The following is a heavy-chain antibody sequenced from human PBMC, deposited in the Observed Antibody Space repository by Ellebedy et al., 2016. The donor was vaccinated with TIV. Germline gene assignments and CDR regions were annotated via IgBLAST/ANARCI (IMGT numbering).Heavy chain of an antibody. J-gene: IGHJ4*02. CDR3: ARLAIAATHPLSDY. V-gene: IGHV4-39*01. D-gene: IGHD6-13*01. CDR2: IYYSGSA. CDR1: GGSISSNSYN. Sequence: SETLSLTXTVSGGSISSNSYNWGWVRQPPGKGLEWIGSIYYSGSAHYNPSLKSRVAISVDTSKNQFSLELTSVTASDTAVYYCARLAIAATHPLSDYWGQGTLVTVSS.